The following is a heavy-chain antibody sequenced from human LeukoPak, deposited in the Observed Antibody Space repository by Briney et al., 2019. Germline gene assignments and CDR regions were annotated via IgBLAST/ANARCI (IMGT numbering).Heavy chain of an antibody. J-gene: IGHJ4*02. CDR1: GYSFTGYY. CDR2: INPKTGDT. D-gene: IGHD3-10*01. CDR3: ATRGSLGDY. V-gene: IGHV1-2*06. Sequence: ASVKVSCKASGYSFTGYYIHWVRQAPGQGLEWMGRINPKTGDTNYAQKFRGRVTMTRDTSITTAYMELSSLRSDDTAIYHCATRGSLGDYWGQGTLVTVSS.